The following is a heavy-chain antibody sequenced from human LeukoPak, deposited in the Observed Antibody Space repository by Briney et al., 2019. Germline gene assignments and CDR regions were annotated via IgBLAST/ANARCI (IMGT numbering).Heavy chain of an antibody. J-gene: IGHJ5*02. CDR2: ISSDGTNE. V-gene: IGHV3-30*04. CDR1: GFSSRHYP. D-gene: IGHD5-24*01. Sequence: PGGSLRLSCSAFGFSSRHYPMHWFGKAPAKGLDGVPLISSDGTNEYYADPVKGRFTISRDNSKKTLYLQMNSLRADDTAVYYCAKDLSTLAIISASWGQGALVTVSS. CDR3: AKDLSTLAIISAS.